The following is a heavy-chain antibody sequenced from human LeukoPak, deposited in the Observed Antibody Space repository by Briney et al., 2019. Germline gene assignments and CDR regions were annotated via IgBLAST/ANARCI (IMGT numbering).Heavy chain of an antibody. D-gene: IGHD3-16*01. CDR1: GFTFDDYA. CDR3: AGGDGFDI. CDR2: ITWNSDSI. J-gene: IGHJ3*02. Sequence: GGSLRLSCAASGFTFDDYAMHWVRQAPGKGLEWVSGITWNSDSIDYADSVKGRFTISRDNAKKSLYLQMNSLRAEDTALYYCAGGDGFDIWGQGTMVTVSS. V-gene: IGHV3-9*01.